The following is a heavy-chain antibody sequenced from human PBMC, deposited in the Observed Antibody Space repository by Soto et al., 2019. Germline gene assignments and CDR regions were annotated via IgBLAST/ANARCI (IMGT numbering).Heavy chain of an antibody. CDR1: GFTFSYAW. CDR3: TTDWPDDFWSYYYAMDV. Sequence: EVQLVESGGGLVKPGGSLRLSCAASGFTFSYAWMSWVRQAPGKGLEWVGRIKSKTDGGTTDYAASMKGRFTISRHDSYDTLYLQMNSLKTEDTAVYYCTTDWPDDFWSYYYAMDVWGQGTTVTVSS. D-gene: IGHD3-3*01. CDR2: IKSKTDGGTT. V-gene: IGHV3-15*01. J-gene: IGHJ6*02.